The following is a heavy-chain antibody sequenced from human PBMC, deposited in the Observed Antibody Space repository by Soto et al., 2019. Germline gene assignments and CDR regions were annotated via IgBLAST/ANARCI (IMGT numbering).Heavy chain of an antibody. CDR1: GYSFSSYW. CDR3: ARHERYYDSSGYSIDY. D-gene: IGHD3-22*01. CDR2: IDPSDSYT. Sequence: PGESLKISCKGSGYSFSSYWITWVRQMPGKGLEWMGRIDPSDSYTNYSPSFHGHVTISADKSISTAYLQWSSLKASDTAMYYCARHERYYDSSGYSIDYWGQGTLVTVSS. J-gene: IGHJ4*02. V-gene: IGHV5-10-1*01.